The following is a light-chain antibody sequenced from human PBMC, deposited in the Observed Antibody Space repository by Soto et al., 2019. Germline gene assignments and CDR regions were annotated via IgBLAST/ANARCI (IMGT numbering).Light chain of an antibody. V-gene: IGKV1-39*01. Sequence: RITQSKSSLSGSVGDRVTITRRASQSIKNYLNWYQQTPGKAPKLLVYAASTLQSGVPSRFSGSGSGTDFTLTISSLQPEDFATYFCPQSSSPLWTFGEGTKVDIK. CDR3: PQSSSPLWT. CDR1: QSIKNY. CDR2: AAS. J-gene: IGKJ1*01.